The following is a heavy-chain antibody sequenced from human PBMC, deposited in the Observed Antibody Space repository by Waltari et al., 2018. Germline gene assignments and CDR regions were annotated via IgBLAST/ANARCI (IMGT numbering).Heavy chain of an antibody. J-gene: IGHJ4*02. D-gene: IGHD4-4*01. CDR3: VKQFTDSSPGL. CDR1: EFIFTKYH. Sequence: QVQLLESGGGVAHPGGSLRLSCTASEFIFTKYHMYWVRQTPGKGLEWAAAISFDGGRKFYADSVKGRFIISRDNSKSAMFLQMNSLRPDDTALYFCVKQFTDSSPGLWGQGTRVIVSS. CDR2: ISFDGGRK. V-gene: IGHV3-30-3*02.